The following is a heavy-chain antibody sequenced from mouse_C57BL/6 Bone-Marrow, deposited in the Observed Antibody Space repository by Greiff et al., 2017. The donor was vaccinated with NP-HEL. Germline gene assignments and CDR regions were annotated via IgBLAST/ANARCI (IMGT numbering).Heavy chain of an antibody. V-gene: IGHV14-2*01. Sequence: EVQLQQSGAELVKPGASVKLSCTASGFTIKDYYMHWVKQRTEQGLEWIGRIDPEDGETKYAQKFKGKATITADTSSNTAYLQLSSLTSEDTAFDYCASLYYDYLAWFAYWGQGTLVTVSA. CDR3: ASLYYDYLAWFAY. D-gene: IGHD2-4*01. CDR1: GFTIKDYY. CDR2: IDPEDGET. J-gene: IGHJ3*01.